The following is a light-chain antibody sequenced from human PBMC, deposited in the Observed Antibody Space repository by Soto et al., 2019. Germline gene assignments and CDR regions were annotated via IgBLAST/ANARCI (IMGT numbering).Light chain of an antibody. Sequence: SYELTQPPSMSVAPGQTARITCGGNNIGSKTVHWYQQKAGQAPVLVVYDDSDRPSGIPERFSGSNSGNTATLTISRVEAGDEAAYFCQVFDGNTDDVIFGGGTKVTVL. J-gene: IGLJ2*01. V-gene: IGLV3-21*02. CDR2: DDS. CDR3: QVFDGNTDDVI. CDR1: NIGSKT.